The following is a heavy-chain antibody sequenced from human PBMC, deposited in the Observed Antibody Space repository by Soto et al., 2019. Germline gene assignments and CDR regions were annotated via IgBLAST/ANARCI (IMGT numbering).Heavy chain of an antibody. V-gene: IGHV3-74*01. Sequence: PGGSLRLSCAASGFTFSSYWMYLIRQAPGKGLVWVSRLDSGGSSTTYADSVKGRFTISRDNAKNTLYLQMNGLRAEDTAVYYCARWFTYGNFDYFDYWGQGTQVTVSS. J-gene: IGHJ4*02. CDR1: GFTFSSYW. CDR3: ARWFTYGNFDYFDY. D-gene: IGHD3-10*01. CDR2: LDSGGSST.